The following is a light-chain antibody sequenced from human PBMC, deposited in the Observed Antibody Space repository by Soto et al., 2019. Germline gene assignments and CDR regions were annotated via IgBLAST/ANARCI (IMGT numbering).Light chain of an antibody. CDR2: TSG. CDR3: QQTYNTPYT. V-gene: IGKV1-39*01. Sequence: IQMTQSPSSLSASLGDRATITCRASQRITTNLNWYQQKPGEAPKLLISTSGTLQRGIPSRFSGSGSGTDFTLTISGLRPEDFAIYFCQQTYNTPYTFGQGTKLEIK. J-gene: IGKJ2*01. CDR1: QRITTN.